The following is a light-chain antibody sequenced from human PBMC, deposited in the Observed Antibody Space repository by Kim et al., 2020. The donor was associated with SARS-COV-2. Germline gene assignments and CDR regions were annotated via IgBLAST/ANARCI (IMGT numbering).Light chain of an antibody. CDR2: GAS. Sequence: SPGERATLSCRASQSVSSSYLAWYQQKRGQPPRLLIYGASSRATGIPDRFSGSGSGTDFTLTISRLEPEDFAVYFCQQYGSPPITFGQGTRLEIK. J-gene: IGKJ5*01. CDR1: QSVSSSY. V-gene: IGKV3-20*01. CDR3: QQYGSPPIT.